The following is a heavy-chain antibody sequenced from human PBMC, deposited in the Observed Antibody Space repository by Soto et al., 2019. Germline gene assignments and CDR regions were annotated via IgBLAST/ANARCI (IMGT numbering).Heavy chain of an antibody. V-gene: IGHV1-69*06. Sequence: SVKVSCKASGVTFSSYAISWVRQAPGQGLEWMGVIIPIFGTANYAQKFQGRVTITADKSTSTAYMELSSLRSEDTAVYYCARGAQYYDILTGYYPSYYYGMDVWGQGTTVTVSS. J-gene: IGHJ6*02. CDR1: GVTFSSYA. D-gene: IGHD3-9*01. CDR2: IIPIFGTA. CDR3: ARGAQYYDILTGYYPSYYYGMDV.